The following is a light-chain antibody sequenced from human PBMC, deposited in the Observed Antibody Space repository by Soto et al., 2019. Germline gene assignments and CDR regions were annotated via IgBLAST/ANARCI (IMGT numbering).Light chain of an antibody. CDR1: TSDIGAYDY. J-gene: IGLJ1*01. CDR3: SSFTTSYFYV. CDR2: EVT. V-gene: IGLV2-14*01. Sequence: QSVLAQPASVSGSPGQSITIPCTGTTSDIGAYDYVSWYQQHPGKVPKLIIFEVTKRPSGFSSRFSGSKSGNTASLTISGLQAEDEADYYCSSFTTSYFYVFGPGTKVTVL.